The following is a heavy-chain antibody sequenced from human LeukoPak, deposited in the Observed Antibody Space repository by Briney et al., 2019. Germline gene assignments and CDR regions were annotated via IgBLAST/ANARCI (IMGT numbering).Heavy chain of an antibody. Sequence: GGSLRLSCAASGFTFSGSAMHWVRQASGKGLEWVGRIRSKANSYATAYAASVKGRFTISRDDSKNTAYLQMNSLKTEDTAVYYCTRNYYYDSSGYYYVAMGYWGQGTLVTVSS. V-gene: IGHV3-73*01. D-gene: IGHD3-22*01. CDR1: GFTFSGSA. CDR2: IRSKANSYAT. J-gene: IGHJ4*02. CDR3: TRNYYYDSSGYYYVAMGY.